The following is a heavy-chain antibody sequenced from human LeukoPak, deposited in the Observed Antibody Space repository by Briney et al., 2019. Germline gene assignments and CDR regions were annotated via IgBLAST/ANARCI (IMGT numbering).Heavy chain of an antibody. Sequence: SETLSLTCTVSGGSISSYYWSWIRQPPGKGLEWIGYIYYSGSTNYNPSLKSRVTVSVDTSKNQFSLKLSSVTAADTAVYYCARGYCSGGSCYFDYWGQGTLVTVSS. CDR2: IYYSGST. J-gene: IGHJ4*02. D-gene: IGHD2-15*01. CDR1: GGSISSYY. CDR3: ARGYCSGGSCYFDY. V-gene: IGHV4-59*01.